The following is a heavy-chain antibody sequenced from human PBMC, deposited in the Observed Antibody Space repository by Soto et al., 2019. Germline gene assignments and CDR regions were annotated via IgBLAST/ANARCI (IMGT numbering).Heavy chain of an antibody. Sequence: SETLSLTCTVSGGSISSGGYYWSWIRQHPGKGLEWIGYIYYSGSTYYNPSLKSRVTISVDTSKNQFSLKLSPVTAADTAVYYCARVSYDYIWGSYRPALLDIWGQGTMVTVSS. D-gene: IGHD3-16*02. CDR3: ARVSYDYIWGSYRPALLDI. CDR1: GGSISSGGYY. J-gene: IGHJ3*02. CDR2: IYYSGST. V-gene: IGHV4-31*03.